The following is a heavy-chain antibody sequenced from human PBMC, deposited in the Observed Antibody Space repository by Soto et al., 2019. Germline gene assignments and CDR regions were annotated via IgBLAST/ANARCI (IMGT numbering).Heavy chain of an antibody. J-gene: IGHJ6*02. D-gene: IGHD2-15*01. CDR2: MLYSGLT. V-gene: IGHV4-39*01. Sequence: SETLSLTCSVSGYSVSSSDYYWAWIRQPPGKGLEWIGSMLYSGLTYYNPSLKSRVTLSVDTSRNQFSVRLNSVTASDTAVYYCAPLSVSLSGPYGIHVWGQGTTVTVSS. CDR3: APLSVSLSGPYGIHV. CDR1: GYSVSSSDYY.